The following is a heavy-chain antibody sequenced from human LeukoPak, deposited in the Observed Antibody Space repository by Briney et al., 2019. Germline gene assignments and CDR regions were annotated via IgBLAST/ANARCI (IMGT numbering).Heavy chain of an antibody. CDR1: GYTFTGYY. CDR3: ARDLARYCSGGSCYWLDP. D-gene: IGHD2-15*01. J-gene: IGHJ5*02. V-gene: IGHV1-2*02. CDR2: INPNSGGT. Sequence: ASVKVSCKASGYTFTGYYMHWVRQAPGQGLEWMGWINPNSGGTNYAQKFQGRVTMTRDTSISTAYMELSRLRSDDTAVYYCARDLARYCSGGSCYWLDPWGQGTLVTVSS.